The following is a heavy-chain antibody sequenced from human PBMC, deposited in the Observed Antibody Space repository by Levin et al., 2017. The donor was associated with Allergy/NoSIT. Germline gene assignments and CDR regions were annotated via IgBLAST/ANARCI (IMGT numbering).Heavy chain of an antibody. CDR3: ARHRGSGSLNNWFDP. CDR2: IYPGDSDP. D-gene: IGHD1-26*01. V-gene: IGHV5-51*01. J-gene: IGHJ5*02. Sequence: GESLKISCKGSGYSFANSWIGWVRQMPGKGLEWMGIIYPGDSDPRYSPSFQGQVTISADKSISTAYLQWSSLKASDSAMYYCARHRGSGSLNNWFDPWGQGTLVTVSS. CDR1: GYSFANSW.